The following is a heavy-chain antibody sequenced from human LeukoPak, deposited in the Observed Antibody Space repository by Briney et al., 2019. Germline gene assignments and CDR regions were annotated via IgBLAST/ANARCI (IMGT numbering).Heavy chain of an antibody. J-gene: IGHJ4*02. Sequence: PGGSLRLSCAASGFTFSTYTMYWVRHPPGKGLEWVSIIGSSGGGIHYADSVKGRFTISRDNSKNALYLQMNSLRVEDTAVYYCAKQLGYCSDGSCYFPYWGQGTLVTVSS. CDR2: IGSSGGGI. D-gene: IGHD2-15*01. CDR1: GFTFSTYT. V-gene: IGHV3-23*01. CDR3: AKQLGYCSDGSCYFPY.